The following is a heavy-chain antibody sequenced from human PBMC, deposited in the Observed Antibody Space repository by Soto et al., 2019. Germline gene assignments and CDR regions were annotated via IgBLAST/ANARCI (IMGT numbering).Heavy chain of an antibody. J-gene: IGHJ4*02. CDR1: GDIFSSYA. V-gene: IGHV1-69*01. CDR2: IIPVFGTT. Sequence: QAQLVQSGPEMKKPGSSVKVSCKASGDIFSSYAISWVRQAPGQGLEWLGGIIPVFGTTNYAEKFQGRVTITADESTNTAYMELSSLRSGDTAMYYCARGGSPYVWFNEFWGQGTLVTVSS. CDR3: ARGGSPYVWFNEF. D-gene: IGHD3-16*01.